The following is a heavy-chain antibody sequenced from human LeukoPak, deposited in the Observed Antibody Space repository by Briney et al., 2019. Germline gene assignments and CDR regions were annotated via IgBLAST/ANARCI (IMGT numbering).Heavy chain of an antibody. CDR2: INPSGAGT. V-gene: IGHV1-46*01. D-gene: IGHD6-19*01. J-gene: IGHJ4*02. Sequence: ASVKVSCKASGYTFTSYYMHWVRQAPGQGLEWMGIINPSGAGTTYAQKFQGRVTMTRDTSTSTVYMELSSLRAEDSALYYCAKMALPFATVAGTGLDSWGQGALVTVSS. CDR1: GYTFTSYY. CDR3: AKMALPFATVAGTGLDS.